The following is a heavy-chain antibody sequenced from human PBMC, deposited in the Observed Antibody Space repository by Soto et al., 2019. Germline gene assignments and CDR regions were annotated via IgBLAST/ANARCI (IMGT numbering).Heavy chain of an antibody. D-gene: IGHD2-2*01. CDR2: ISYDGSNK. CDR1: GFTFSSYG. CDR3: AKDRRYQLLLDY. V-gene: IGHV3-30*18. Sequence: GGSLRLSCAASGFTFSSYGMHWVRQAPGKGLEWVAVISYDGSNKYYADSVKGRFTISRDNSKNTLYLQMNSLRAEDTAVYYCAKDRRYQLLLDYWGQGTLVTVSS. J-gene: IGHJ4*02.